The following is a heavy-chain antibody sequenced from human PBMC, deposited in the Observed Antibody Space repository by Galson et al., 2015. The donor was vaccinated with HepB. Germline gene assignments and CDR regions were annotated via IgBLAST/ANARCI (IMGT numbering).Heavy chain of an antibody. CDR1: SGSMKSYY. V-gene: IGHV4-59*08. D-gene: IGHD1-14*01. J-gene: IGHJ4*02. CDR2: VTYSGSA. CDR3: ARTTPPSNRAWPYFDS. Sequence: ETLSLTCSVSSGSMKSYYWSWIRQPPGKRLEWISYVTYSGSAKYNPSLESRLTTSIDTSKNQFSLNLRSVRAADTAMYFCARTTPPSNRAWPYFDSWGQGILVAVSS.